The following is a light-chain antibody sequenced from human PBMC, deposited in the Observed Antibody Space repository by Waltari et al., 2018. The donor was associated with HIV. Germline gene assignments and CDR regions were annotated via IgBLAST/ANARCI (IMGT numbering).Light chain of an antibody. CDR3: AAWDDSLTGNVI. J-gene: IGLJ2*01. CDR1: TSNIGSNA. Sequence: QSVLTQPPSTSGTPGQRVTISCSGSTSNIGSNAVNWYRQLPGTAPKLVLYSNNQRIPGVPDRVTGSKSGTSASLAISGLQSEEEAVYYCAAWDDSLTGNVIFGGGTKLTVL. V-gene: IGLV1-44*01. CDR2: SNN.